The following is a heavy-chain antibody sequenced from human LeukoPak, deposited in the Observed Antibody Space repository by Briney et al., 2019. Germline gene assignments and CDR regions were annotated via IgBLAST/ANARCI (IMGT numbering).Heavy chain of an antibody. CDR2: IIPIFGTA. CDR3: AREAPYNWNDDAFDI. J-gene: IGHJ3*02. V-gene: IGHV1-69*05. Sequence: SVKVSCKASGGTFSSYAISWVRQAPGQGLEWMGRIIPIFGTANYAQKFQGRVTITTDESTSTAYMELSSLGSEDTAVYYCAREAPYNWNDDAFDIWGQGTMVTVSS. CDR1: GGTFSSYA. D-gene: IGHD1-20*01.